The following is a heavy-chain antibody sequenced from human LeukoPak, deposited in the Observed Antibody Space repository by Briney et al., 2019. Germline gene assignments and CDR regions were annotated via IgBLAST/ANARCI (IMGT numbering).Heavy chain of an antibody. V-gene: IGHV1-18*01. CDR3: ARVQVKTRGSYFRDDY. D-gene: IGHD3-16*01. CDR2: TSSFSDNT. Sequence: ASVKVSCKPSGYTFTSYGISWVRQAPGQGLERMGWTSSFSDNTKYAEKFQGRVTMTTEISTSTAYMELRSLRFDDTAVYYCARVQVKTRGSYFRDDYWGQGTLVTVSS. J-gene: IGHJ4*02. CDR1: GYTFTSYG.